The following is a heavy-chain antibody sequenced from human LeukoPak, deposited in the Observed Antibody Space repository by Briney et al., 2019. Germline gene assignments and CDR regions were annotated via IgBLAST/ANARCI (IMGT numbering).Heavy chain of an antibody. D-gene: IGHD3-10*01. V-gene: IGHV4-61*02. CDR2: IYTSGST. J-gene: IGHJ4*02. CDR1: GRSISSGSYY. Sequence: SETLSLTCTVSGRSISSGSYYWSWIRQPAGKGLEWIGRIYTSGSTNYNPSLKSRVTISVDTSKNQFSLKLSSVTAADTAVYYCARGPPYYYGSGSNIPPDYWGQGTLVTVSS. CDR3: ARGPPYYYGSGSNIPPDY.